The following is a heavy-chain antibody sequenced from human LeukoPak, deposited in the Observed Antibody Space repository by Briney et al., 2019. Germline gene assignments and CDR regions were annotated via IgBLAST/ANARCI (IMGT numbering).Heavy chain of an antibody. J-gene: IGHJ4*02. CDR3: ARHRPSGRRITMVRGVIRLGFDY. CDR1: GFTFSSYS. CDR2: ISSSSSYI. Sequence: GGSLRLSCAASGFTFSSYSMNWVRQAPGKGLEWVSSISSSSSYIYYADSVKGRFTISRDNSENTLYLQMNSLRAEDTAVYYCARHRPSGRRITMVRGVIRLGFDYWGQGTLVTVSS. D-gene: IGHD3-10*01. V-gene: IGHV3-21*01.